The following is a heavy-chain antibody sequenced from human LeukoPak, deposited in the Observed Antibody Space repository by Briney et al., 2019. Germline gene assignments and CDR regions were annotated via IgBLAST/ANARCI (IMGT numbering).Heavy chain of an antibody. CDR2: INAGNGNT. CDR3: ARDFGSRVAAAGTLGYYYYGMDV. CDR1: GYTFTSYA. V-gene: IGHV1-3*01. J-gene: IGHJ6*02. Sequence: ASVKVSCKASGYTFTSYAMHWVRQAPGQRLEWMGWINAGNGNTKYSQKFQGRVTITRDTSASTAYMELSSLRSEDTAVYYCARDFGSRVAAAGTLGYYYYGMDVWGRGTTVTVSS. D-gene: IGHD6-13*01.